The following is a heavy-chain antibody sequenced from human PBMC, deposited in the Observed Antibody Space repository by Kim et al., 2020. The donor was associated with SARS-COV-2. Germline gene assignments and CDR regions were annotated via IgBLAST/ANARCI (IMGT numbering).Heavy chain of an antibody. CDR2: GTA. J-gene: IGHJ4*02. CDR3: ARDLIF. Sequence: GTAYSADSVKGRFTISRDNSKNTMSLQMNSLRAEDTAIYYCARDLIFGGQGTLVTVSS. V-gene: IGHV3-53*01. D-gene: IGHD3-9*01.